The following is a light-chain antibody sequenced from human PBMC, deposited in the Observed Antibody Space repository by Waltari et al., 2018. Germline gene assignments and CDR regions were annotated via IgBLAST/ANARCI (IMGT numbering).Light chain of an antibody. J-gene: IGLJ3*02. CDR2: GKN. CDR1: SLRSYY. CDR3: NSRDSSGNHQV. Sequence: SSELTQDPAVSVALGQTVRITCQGDSLRSYYASWYQQKPGQAPVRVIYGKNNRPSGIPDRFSGSSSGNPASLTITGAQAEDEADYYCNSRDSSGNHQVFGGGTKLTVL. V-gene: IGLV3-19*01.